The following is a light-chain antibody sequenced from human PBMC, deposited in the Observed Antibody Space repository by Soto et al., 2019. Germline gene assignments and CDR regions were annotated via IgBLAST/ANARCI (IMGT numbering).Light chain of an antibody. Sequence: DIQMTQSPSTLSASVGDRVTITCRASQSISNSLAWYQQKPGKAPNLLIYKASSLETGVPSRFSGSGSGTELTLTISSLQPDDVATYYCRQYVSYPVTFGGGTKVEMK. J-gene: IGKJ4*01. CDR3: RQYVSYPVT. V-gene: IGKV1-5*03. CDR2: KAS. CDR1: QSISNS.